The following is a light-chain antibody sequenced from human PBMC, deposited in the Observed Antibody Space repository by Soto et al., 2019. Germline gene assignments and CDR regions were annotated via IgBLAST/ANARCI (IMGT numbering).Light chain of an antibody. J-gene: IGKJ3*01. CDR3: QHGGA. CDR2: DAS. CDR1: QSISSY. Sequence: EIVLTQSPATLSLSPGERATLSCRAGQSISSYLAWYQQKPGQAPRLLIYDASSRATGIPARFSGSGSGTDFTLTSSSLEPDDFAVYYCQHGGAFGPGTKVDIK. V-gene: IGKV3-11*01.